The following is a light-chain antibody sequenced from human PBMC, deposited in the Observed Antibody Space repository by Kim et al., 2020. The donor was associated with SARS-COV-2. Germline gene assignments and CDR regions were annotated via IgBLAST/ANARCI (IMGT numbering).Light chain of an antibody. V-gene: IGKV3-20*01. CDR3: QQYGSSPIT. Sequence: SPGERATLSCRASQTVSNDYVAWYQQKPGQAPRLLIFDASSRATGIPDRFSGSGSGTDFTLTISRLEPEDFAVYFCQQYGSSPITFGGGTKVDIK. CDR2: DAS. J-gene: IGKJ4*01. CDR1: QTVSNDY.